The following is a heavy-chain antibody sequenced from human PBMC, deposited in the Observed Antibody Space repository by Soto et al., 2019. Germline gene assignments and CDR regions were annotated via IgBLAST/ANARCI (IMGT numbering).Heavy chain of an antibody. CDR1: GFTFSSFS. J-gene: IGHJ4*02. V-gene: IGHV3-48*02. Sequence: GGSLRLSCAASGFTFSSFSMNWVRQAPGGGLEWLSYISSGSKVTYYAASVKGRFKIFRDNAKNSLYLQMDSLRDEDTAVYYCAREEGSTWSFDYWGQGTLVTVSS. CDR2: ISSGSKVT. CDR3: AREEGSTWSFDY. D-gene: IGHD2-8*02.